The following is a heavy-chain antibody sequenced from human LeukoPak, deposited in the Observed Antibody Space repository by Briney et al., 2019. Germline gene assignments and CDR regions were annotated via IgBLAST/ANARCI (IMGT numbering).Heavy chain of an antibody. CDR1: GGSITTSGHY. CDR3: ANYVSGTMRDY. J-gene: IGHJ4*02. Sequence: PSETLSLTCTVSGGSITTSGHYWGWIRQPPGKGLEWIGSIDYRGRTTYNPSLKSRVTISADTSRNQFSLKLSSVTATDTAVYYCANYVSGTMRDYWGQGTLVTVSS. CDR2: IDYRGRT. V-gene: IGHV4-39*01. D-gene: IGHD3-16*01.